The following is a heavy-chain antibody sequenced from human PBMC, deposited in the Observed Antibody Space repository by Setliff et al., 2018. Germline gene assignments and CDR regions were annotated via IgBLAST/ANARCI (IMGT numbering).Heavy chain of an antibody. Sequence: GASVKVSCKASGGTLRTYAFNWVRQVPGQGLEWVGGILPLFGSATYARKFQGRVTITADESTSTTYMEVSSLTSEDTAEYFCARGPISGSGTYYGADWGQGTLVTVSS. J-gene: IGHJ4*02. CDR1: GGTLRTYA. D-gene: IGHD3-10*01. CDR3: ARGPISGSGTYYGAD. CDR2: ILPLFGSA. V-gene: IGHV1-69*13.